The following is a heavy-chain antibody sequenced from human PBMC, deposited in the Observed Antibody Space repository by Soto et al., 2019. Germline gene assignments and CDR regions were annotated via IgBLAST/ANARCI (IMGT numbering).Heavy chain of an antibody. D-gene: IGHD3-9*01. J-gene: IGHJ4*02. CDR2: IYWDDDK. Sequence: GSGPTLVNPTQTLTLTCTFSGFSLSTSGVGVGWIRQPPGKALEWLAFIYWDDDKFYSPSLKSRLTITKDTSKNQVVLTMTNVDPVDTATYYCAHRPSLYDILTGPFDYWGQGTVVTVSS. CDR1: GFSLSTSGVG. V-gene: IGHV2-5*02. CDR3: AHRPSLYDILTGPFDY.